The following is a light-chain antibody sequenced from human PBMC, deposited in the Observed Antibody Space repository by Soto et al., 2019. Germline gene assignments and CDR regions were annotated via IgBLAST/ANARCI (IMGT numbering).Light chain of an antibody. J-gene: IGKJ5*01. V-gene: IGKV1-39*01. CDR3: QQSYNAPIT. CDR2: VAS. CDR1: QNIINY. Sequence: DSQMTQSPSSRSASVGDRVTITCRASQNIINYLNWYQQKPGKATQLLIYVASRLESGDPSRFSGSGSGTDFTLTISSLQHEDFATYYCQQSYNAPITCGQATRL.